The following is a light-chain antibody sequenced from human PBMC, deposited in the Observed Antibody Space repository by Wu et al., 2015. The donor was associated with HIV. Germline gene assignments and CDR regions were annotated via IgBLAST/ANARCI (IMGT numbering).Light chain of an antibody. CDR2: GAS. Sequence: EIVLTQSPGTLSLSPGERVTLSCRASQSIGSSYLAWYQQRPGQAPRLLIFGASSRATGIPDRFRGSGSGTDFTLTINSLEPEDFAVYYCQQRSSWPWTFGQGTKVEIK. CDR1: QSIGSSY. J-gene: IGKJ1*01. V-gene: IGKV3D-20*02. CDR3: QQRSSWPWT.